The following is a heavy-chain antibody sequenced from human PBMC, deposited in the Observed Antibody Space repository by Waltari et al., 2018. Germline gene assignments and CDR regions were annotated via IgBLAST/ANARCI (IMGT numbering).Heavy chain of an antibody. CDR2: ISGSGGST. V-gene: IGHV3-23*01. D-gene: IGHD3-3*01. CDR1: GFTFSSYA. CDR3: AKDLERITIFGVVES. Sequence: EVQLLESGGGLVQPGGSLRLSCAASGFTFSSYAMSWVRQAPGKGLEWVSAISGSGGSTYHADAVKGRFTISRDNSKNTLYLQMNSLRAEDTAVYYCAKDLERITIFGVVESWGQGTLVTVSS. J-gene: IGHJ5*01.